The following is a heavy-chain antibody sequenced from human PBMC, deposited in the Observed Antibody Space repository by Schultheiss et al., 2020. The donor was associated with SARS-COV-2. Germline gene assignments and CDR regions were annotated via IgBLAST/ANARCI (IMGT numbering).Heavy chain of an antibody. CDR3: ARERRGTVTTSY. Sequence: LRLSCTVSGGSISSSDYYWSWIRQHPGEGLEWIGYIHDSGSTYYNPSLKSRVTISVDKSKNQFSLKLSSVTAADTAVYYCARERRGTVTTSYWGQGTLVTVSS. D-gene: IGHD4-17*01. V-gene: IGHV4-31*03. CDR2: IHDSGST. CDR1: GGSISSSDYY. J-gene: IGHJ4*02.